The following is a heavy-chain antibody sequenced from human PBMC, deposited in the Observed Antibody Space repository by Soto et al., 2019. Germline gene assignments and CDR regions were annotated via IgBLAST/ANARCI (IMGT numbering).Heavy chain of an antibody. Sequence: PGGSLRLSCAASGFTFSNYGMHWVRQAPGKGLEWVAIISNDGSSYIEYADSLKGRFTISRDNAKNSVHLQMRSLRAEDTAVYYCARGSFFYETSGYYPPDYWGQGTLVTVSS. CDR3: ARGSFFYETSGYYPPDY. J-gene: IGHJ4*02. V-gene: IGHV3-30-3*01. CDR2: ISNDGSSYI. CDR1: GFTFSNYG. D-gene: IGHD3-22*01.